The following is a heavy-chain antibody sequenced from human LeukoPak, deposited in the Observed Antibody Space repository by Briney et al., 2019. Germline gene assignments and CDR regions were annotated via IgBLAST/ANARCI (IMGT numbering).Heavy chain of an antibody. V-gene: IGHV3-23*01. Sequence: PGGSLRLSCAASGFTFSSYAMSWVRQAPGKGLEWVSAISGSGGSTYYADSVKGRFTISRDNSKNTLYLQMNSLRAEDTAVYYCAKGWATYYYDSSGYPFDYWGQGTLVTVSS. CDR1: GFTFSSYA. J-gene: IGHJ4*02. CDR3: AKGWATYYYDSSGYPFDY. CDR2: ISGSGGST. D-gene: IGHD3-22*01.